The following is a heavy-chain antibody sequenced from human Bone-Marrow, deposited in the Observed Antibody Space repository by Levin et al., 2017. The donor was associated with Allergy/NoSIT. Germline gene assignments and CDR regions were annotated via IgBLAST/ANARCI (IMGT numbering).Heavy chain of an antibody. CDR2: ISHDGSNK. CDR1: GFTFSSYG. CDR3: AKVTYYDSSGYLDN. J-gene: IGHJ4*02. V-gene: IGHV3-30*18. Sequence: GGSLRLSCAASGFTFSSYGMHWVRQAPGKGLEWVAVISHDGSNKYYADSVKGRFTISRDNSRNTVYLQMNSLRVEDTAVYYCAKVTYYDSSGYLDNWGQGTLVTVSS. D-gene: IGHD3-22*01.